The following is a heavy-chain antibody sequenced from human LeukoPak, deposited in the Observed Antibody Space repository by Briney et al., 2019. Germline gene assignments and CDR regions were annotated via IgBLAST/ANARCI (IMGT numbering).Heavy chain of an antibody. J-gene: IGHJ2*01. CDR2: INHSGST. D-gene: IGHD3-9*01. V-gene: IGHV4-34*01. CDR1: GGSFSGYY. CDR3: ARARTDSLSYDILTGYYIGWYFDL. Sequence: PSETLSLTCAVYGGSFSGYYWSWIRQPPGKGLEWIGEINHSGSTNYNPSLKSRVTMSVDTSKNQFSLKLSSVTAADTAVYYCARARTDSLSYDILTGYYIGWYFDLWGRGTLVTVSS.